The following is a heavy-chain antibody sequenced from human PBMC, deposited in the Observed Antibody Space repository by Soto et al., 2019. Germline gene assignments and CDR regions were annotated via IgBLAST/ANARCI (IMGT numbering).Heavy chain of an antibody. J-gene: IGHJ3*02. CDR3: ARAITEDDESSGFYGAFEI. CDR1: GFTVSSNY. Sequence: GGSLLLSCAASGFTVSSNYMSWVRQAPGKGLEWVSVIYSGGSTYYADSVKGRFTISRDNSKNTLYLQMNSLRAEDTAVYYGARAITEDDESSGFYGAFEIWGQGRMVTV. CDR2: IYSGGST. V-gene: IGHV3-53*01. D-gene: IGHD3-22*01.